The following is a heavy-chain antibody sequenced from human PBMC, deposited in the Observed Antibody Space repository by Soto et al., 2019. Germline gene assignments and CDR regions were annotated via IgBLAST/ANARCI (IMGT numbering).Heavy chain of an antibody. V-gene: IGHV3-66*01. CDR1: GFTVSSNY. D-gene: IGHD4-17*01. J-gene: IGHJ3*02. CDR3: ARDPGDSHAFDI. CDR2: IYSGGST. Sequence: SGGSLRLSCAASGFTVSSNYMSWVRQAPGRGLEWVSVIYSGGSTYYADSVKGRFTISRDNSKNTVYLQMNSLRAEDTAVYYCARDPGDSHAFDIWGQGTMVTVSS.